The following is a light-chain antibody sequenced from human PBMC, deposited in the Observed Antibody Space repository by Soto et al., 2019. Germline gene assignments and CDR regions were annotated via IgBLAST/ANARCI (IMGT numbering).Light chain of an antibody. CDR1: QSVSSN. V-gene: IGKV3-15*01. CDR3: QQYNNWPRT. CDR2: RAS. Sequence: EIVMTQSPATLSVSPGERATLSCRASQSVSSNLAWYQQQPGQAPRLLIYRASTSATGIPARFSGSGSGTEFTLTISSLQSEDFAVYYCQQYNNWPRTFGQGTKVEIK. J-gene: IGKJ1*01.